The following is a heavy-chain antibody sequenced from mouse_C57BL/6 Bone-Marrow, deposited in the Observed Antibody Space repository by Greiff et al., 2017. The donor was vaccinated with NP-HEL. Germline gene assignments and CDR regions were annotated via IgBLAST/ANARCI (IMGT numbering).Heavy chain of an antibody. CDR3: ARRMITTRGYYFGY. CDR1: GFTFSSYG. Sequence: EVKLVESGGDLVKPGGSLKLSCAASGFTFSSYGMSWVRQTPDKRLEWVATISSGGSYTYYPDSVKGRFTISRDNAKNTLYLQMSSLKSEETAMYYCARRMITTRGYYFGYWGQGTTLTVSS. J-gene: IGHJ2*01. V-gene: IGHV5-6*02. CDR2: ISSGGSYT. D-gene: IGHD2-4*01.